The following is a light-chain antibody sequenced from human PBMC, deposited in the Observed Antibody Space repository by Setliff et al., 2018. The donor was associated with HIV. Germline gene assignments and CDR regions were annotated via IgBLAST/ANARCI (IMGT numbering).Light chain of an antibody. CDR1: NRDVGVGQGY. CDR3: CSFTSSNTYV. V-gene: IGLV2-14*01. Sequence: QSALTQPASVSGSPGQSITISCTGTNRDVGVGQGYVSWYQHFPGKSPKLVIFEVNKRPSGVSNRFSGSKSGNTASLTISGLQVEDESDYYCCSFTSSNTYVFGTGTKVTVL. J-gene: IGLJ1*01. CDR2: EVN.